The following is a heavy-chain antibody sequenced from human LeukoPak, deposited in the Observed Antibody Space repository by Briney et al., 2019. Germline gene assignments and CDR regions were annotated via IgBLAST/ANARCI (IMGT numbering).Heavy chain of an antibody. CDR2: ISWNSGSI. CDR1: GFTFDDYA. D-gene: IGHD3-10*01. V-gene: IGHV3-9*01. Sequence: PGGSLRLSCAASGFTFDDYAMHWVRQAPGKGLEWVSGISWNSGSIGYADSVKGRFTISRDNAKNSLYLQMNSLRAEDTALYYCAKDRYGSGSYNDYWGQGTLVTVSS. CDR3: AKDRYGSGSYNDY. J-gene: IGHJ4*02.